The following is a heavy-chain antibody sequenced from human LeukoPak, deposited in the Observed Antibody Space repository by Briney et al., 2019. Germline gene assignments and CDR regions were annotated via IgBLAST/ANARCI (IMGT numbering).Heavy chain of an antibody. D-gene: IGHD4-17*01. CDR1: GGSISSSSYY. Sequence: SETLSLTCTVSGGSISSSSYYWGWIRQPPGKGLEWVGSIYYSGSTYYNPSLKSRVTISVDTSKNQFSLKLSSVTAADTAVYYCARQSMGYGDPTLFDYWGQGTLVTVSS. CDR2: IYYSGST. J-gene: IGHJ4*02. V-gene: IGHV4-39*01. CDR3: ARQSMGYGDPTLFDY.